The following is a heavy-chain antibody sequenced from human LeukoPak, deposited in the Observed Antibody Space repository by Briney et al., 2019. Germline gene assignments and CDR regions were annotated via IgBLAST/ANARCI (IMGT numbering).Heavy chain of an antibody. CDR1: GGSISRYY. J-gene: IGHJ3*02. Sequence: SETLSLTCTVSGGSISRYYWSWIRQPPGTGLEWIGYIYYSGSTNYNPSPKSRVTISVDTSKNQFSLKLSSVTAADTAVYYCARERVVPAAILAFDIWGQGTMVTVSS. CDR3: ARERVVPAAILAFDI. D-gene: IGHD2-2*02. V-gene: IGHV4-59*01. CDR2: IYYSGST.